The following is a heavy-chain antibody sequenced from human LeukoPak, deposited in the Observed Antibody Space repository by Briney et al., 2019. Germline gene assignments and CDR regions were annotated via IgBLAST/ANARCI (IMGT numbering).Heavy chain of an antibody. J-gene: IGHJ4*02. CDR2: ISGSGGST. CDR3: ARVGGSGSYYNAHYFDY. V-gene: IGHV3-23*01. CDR1: GFTFSSYA. D-gene: IGHD3-10*01. Sequence: GGSLRLSCAASGFTFSSYAMSWVRQAPGKGLEWVSAISGSGGSTYYADSVKGRFTISRDNAKNSLYLQMNSLRAEDTAVYYCARVGGSGSYYNAHYFDYWGQGTLVTVSS.